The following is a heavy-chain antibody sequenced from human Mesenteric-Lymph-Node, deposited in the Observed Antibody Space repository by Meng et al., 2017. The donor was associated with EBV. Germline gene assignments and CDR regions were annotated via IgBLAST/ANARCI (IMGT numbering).Heavy chain of an antibody. V-gene: IGHV1-69*01. Sequence: VLLVQSGAVGKKPGSSVKVCCKASGGAFSSYAISWVRKAPGQGLEWLGGIIPICGTANYAQKFQGRVTITADESTSTAYMELSSLRSEDTAVYYCANGSGSYSPYYFDYWGQGTLVTVSS. CDR3: ANGSGSYSPYYFDY. CDR2: IIPICGTA. CDR1: GGAFSSYA. J-gene: IGHJ4*02. D-gene: IGHD3-10*01.